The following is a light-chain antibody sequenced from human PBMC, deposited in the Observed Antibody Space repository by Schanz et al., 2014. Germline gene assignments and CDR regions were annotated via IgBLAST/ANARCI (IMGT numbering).Light chain of an antibody. J-gene: IGLJ3*02. CDR3: CSYAGSSPKV. Sequence: QSVLTQPPSVSGAPGQRVTISCTGSSSNIGAGYGVHWYQQLPGTAPKLLIYDNSRRPSGVPDRFSGSKSGTSASLAITGLQAEDEADYYCCSYAGSSPKVFGGGTKLTVL. CDR1: SSNIGAGYG. CDR2: DNS. V-gene: IGLV1-40*01.